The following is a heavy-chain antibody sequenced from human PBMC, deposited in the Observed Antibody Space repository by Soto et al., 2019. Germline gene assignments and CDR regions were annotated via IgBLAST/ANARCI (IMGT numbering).Heavy chain of an antibody. Sequence: SETLSLTCTVSGGSISSGDYFWNWIRQPPGKGLEWIGYIYYTGSTYYKPSLRSRLTISVDTSKNQFSLKLSSVTAADTAVYHCARAPLSTYYYDSSGYSVPNNFDYWGLGTLVTAPQ. V-gene: IGHV4-30-4*01. J-gene: IGHJ4*02. D-gene: IGHD3-22*01. CDR3: ARAPLSTYYYDSSGYSVPNNFDY. CDR1: GGSISSGDYF. CDR2: IYYTGST.